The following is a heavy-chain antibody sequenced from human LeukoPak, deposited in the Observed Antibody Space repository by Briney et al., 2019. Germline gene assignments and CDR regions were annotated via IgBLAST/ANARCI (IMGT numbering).Heavy chain of an antibody. Sequence: GGSLRLSCAASGFTFSDYYMSWIRQAPGKGLECVSYISTSGNIIYYADSAKGRFTISRDNAKNSLYLQMNSLRAEDTAVYYCAKSGYNRFDYWGQGTLVTVSS. CDR2: ISTSGNII. CDR3: AKSGYNRFDY. CDR1: GFTFSDYY. J-gene: IGHJ4*02. D-gene: IGHD5-24*01. V-gene: IGHV3-11*01.